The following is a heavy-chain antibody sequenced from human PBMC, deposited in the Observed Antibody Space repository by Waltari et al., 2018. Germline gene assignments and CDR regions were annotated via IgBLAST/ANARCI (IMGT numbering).Heavy chain of an antibody. V-gene: IGHV1-69-2*01. CDR2: VNTEDGET. Sequence: EVQVVQSGAEVKKPGTTVKISCKASGYNFTDFYIHWLQRAPGKGLEWMGRVNTEDGETMYGMNFRDRITMTADTSTNTAYMELSSLRSADTAVYYCVVGGYCSPSICPWDYWGQGTLVTVSS. CDR1: GYNFTDFY. J-gene: IGHJ4*02. D-gene: IGHD2-15*01. CDR3: VVGGYCSPSICPWDY.